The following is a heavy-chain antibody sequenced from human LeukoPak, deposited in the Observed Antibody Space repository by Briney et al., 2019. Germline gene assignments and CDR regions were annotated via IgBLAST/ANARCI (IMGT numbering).Heavy chain of an antibody. CDR3: AKRGVVIRVILVGFHKEAYYFDS. J-gene: IGHJ4*02. CDR1: GITLSNYG. D-gene: IGHD3-22*01. CDR2: ISGSGGGT. V-gene: IGHV3-23*01. Sequence: PGGSLRLSCVVSGITLSNYGMSWVRQAPGKGLEWVAGISGSGGGTQYADSVKGRFTISRDNRKNTLYLQMNSLRAEDTAMYFYAKRGVVIRVILVGFHKEAYYFDSWGQGALVTVSS.